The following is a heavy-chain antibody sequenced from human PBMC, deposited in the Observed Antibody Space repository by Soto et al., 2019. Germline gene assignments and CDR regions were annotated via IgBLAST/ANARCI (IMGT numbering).Heavy chain of an antibody. J-gene: IGHJ4*02. CDR3: ARGPGTMAKIDY. Sequence: SETLSLTCTVSGGSISSGGYYWSWIRQHPGKGLEWIGYIYYSGSTYYNPSLKSRVTISVDTSKNQFSLKLSSVTAADTAVYYCARGPGTMAKIDYWGQGNLVTVSS. D-gene: IGHD3-10*01. V-gene: IGHV4-31*03. CDR1: GGSISSGGYY. CDR2: IYYSGST.